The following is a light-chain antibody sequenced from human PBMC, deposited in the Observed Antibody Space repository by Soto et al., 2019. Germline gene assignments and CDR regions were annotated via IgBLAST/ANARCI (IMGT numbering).Light chain of an antibody. CDR2: AAS. CDR1: QDISSH. V-gene: IGKV1-9*01. CDR3: QQVTGYPNT. Sequence: DIQLTQSPSFLSASVGDRVTITCRASQDISSHLAWYQQKSGKAPKFLIYAASTLQSGVPSRFSGSGSWTEVTLTISRQQPEDFASYYCQQVTGYPNTFGQGTKVESK. J-gene: IGKJ2*01.